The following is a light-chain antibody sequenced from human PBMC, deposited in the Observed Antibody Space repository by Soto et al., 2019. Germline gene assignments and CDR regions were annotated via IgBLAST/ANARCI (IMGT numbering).Light chain of an antibody. J-gene: IGKJ4*02. V-gene: IGKV3-15*01. CDR3: QHYSTSLT. CDR1: QSVGST. Sequence: EIFMTQSPATLSVSPGERVILSCRASQSVGSTLACYQRKPGQAPRLLIRGASTRATGVPARFSGSGSGTEFTLTSSSLQFEDFEVYYGQHYSTSLTFGGGTTLEIK. CDR2: GAS.